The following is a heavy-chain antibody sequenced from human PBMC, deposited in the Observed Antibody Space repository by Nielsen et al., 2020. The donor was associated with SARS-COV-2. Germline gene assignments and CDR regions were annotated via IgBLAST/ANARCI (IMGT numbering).Heavy chain of an antibody. J-gene: IGHJ3*01. CDR1: GDFVSTSY. D-gene: IGHD3-10*01. CDR2: VHYTGTT. CDR3: AREGSGSYPDAFDV. Sequence: SETLSLTYTVSGDFVSTSYWSWIRQPPGKGLEWIGYVHYTGTTKYKSSLKSRVTMSVDTSNNQFSLKLTSMAAADTAVYYCAREGSGSYPDAFDVWGQGTMVTVSS. V-gene: IGHV4-59*02.